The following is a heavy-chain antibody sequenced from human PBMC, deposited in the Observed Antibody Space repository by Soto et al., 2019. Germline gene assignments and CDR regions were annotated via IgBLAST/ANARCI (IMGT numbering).Heavy chain of an antibody. D-gene: IGHD4-17*01. CDR3: CVHGDYGAFDM. J-gene: IGHJ3*02. CDR2: INGDGSST. V-gene: IGHV3-74*01. CDR1: GFTFSHYW. Sequence: EVQVVESGGGLVQPGGSLRLSCAGSGFTFSHYWMHWVRQAPGKGLVWVSRINGDGSSTSYGDSVKGRFTISRDNAKNTLYLQMNSLRAEDTAVYYCCVHGDYGAFDMWGQGTMVTVSS.